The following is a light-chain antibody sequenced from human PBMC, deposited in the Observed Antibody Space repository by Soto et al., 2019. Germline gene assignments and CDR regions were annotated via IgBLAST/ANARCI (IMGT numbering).Light chain of an antibody. CDR2: DDS. V-gene: IGLV1-51*01. J-gene: IGLJ1*01. CDR1: SSNVGNNF. Sequence: QSVLTQPPSVSAAPERKGTISCSGSSSNVGNNFVSWYQQLPGAAPKFLIYDDSKRASGLPDRFSGSKTGSSATLAITGLQPGDEADYYCETWDSRLSAGVFGTGTKVTVL. CDR3: ETWDSRLSAGV.